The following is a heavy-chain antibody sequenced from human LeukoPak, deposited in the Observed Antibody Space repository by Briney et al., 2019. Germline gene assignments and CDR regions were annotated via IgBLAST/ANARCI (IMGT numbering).Heavy chain of an antibody. CDR3: AREDAYYDSRAFDY. Sequence: GGSLRLSCAASGFTFSSYAMHWVRQAPGKGLEWVAVISYDGSNKYYVDSVKGRFTISRDNSKNTLYLQMNSLRAEDTAVYYCAREDAYYDSRAFDYWGQGTLVTVSS. CDR2: ISYDGSNK. V-gene: IGHV3-30-3*01. J-gene: IGHJ4*02. CDR1: GFTFSSYA. D-gene: IGHD3-22*01.